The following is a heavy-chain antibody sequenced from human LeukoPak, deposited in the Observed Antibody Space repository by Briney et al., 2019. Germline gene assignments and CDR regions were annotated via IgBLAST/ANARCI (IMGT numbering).Heavy chain of an antibody. V-gene: IGHV4-31*03. CDR1: GGSISSGSYY. CDR3: ARTLLGDGAFDI. J-gene: IGHJ3*02. D-gene: IGHD3-10*01. Sequence: SQTLSLTCTVSGGSISSGSYYWSWIRQHPGKGLGWIGYIYYSGSTYYNPSLKSRVTISVDTSKNQFSLKLSSVTAADTAVYYCARTLLGDGAFDIWGQGTMVTVSS. CDR2: IYYSGST.